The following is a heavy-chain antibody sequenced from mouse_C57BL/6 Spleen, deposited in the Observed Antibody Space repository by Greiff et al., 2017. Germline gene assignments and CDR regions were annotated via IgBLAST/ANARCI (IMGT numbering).Heavy chain of an antibody. J-gene: IGHJ1*03. D-gene: IGHD1-1*01. CDR3: ARGYYGSTYWYFDV. CDR2: IDPSDSYT. CDR1: GYTFTSYW. Sequence: VQLQQPGAELVMPGASVKLSCKASGYTFTSYWMHWVKQRPGQGLEWIGEIDPSDSYTNYNQKFKGKSTLTVDKSSSTAYMQLSSLTSADSAVYYCARGYYGSTYWYFDVWGTGTTVTVSS. V-gene: IGHV1-69*01.